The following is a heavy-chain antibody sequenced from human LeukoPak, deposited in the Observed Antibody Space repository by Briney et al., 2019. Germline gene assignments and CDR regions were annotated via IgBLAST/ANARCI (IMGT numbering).Heavy chain of an antibody. Sequence: GRSLRLSCAASGFTFSSYAMHWVRQAPGKGLEWVAVISYDGSNKYYADSVKGRFTISRDNSKNTLYLQMNSLRAEDTAVYYCARALDYDFWSGMDVWGQGTTVTVSS. J-gene: IGHJ6*02. CDR1: GFTFSSYA. CDR2: ISYDGSNK. D-gene: IGHD3-3*01. CDR3: ARALDYDFWSGMDV. V-gene: IGHV3-30-3*01.